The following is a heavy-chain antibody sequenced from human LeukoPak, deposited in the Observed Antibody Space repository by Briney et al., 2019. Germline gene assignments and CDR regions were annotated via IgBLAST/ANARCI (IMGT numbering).Heavy chain of an antibody. Sequence: SVKVSCKASGGTFSSYAISWVRQAPGQGLEWMGGIIPIFGTANYAQKFQGRVTITTDESTSTAYMELSSLRSEDTAVYYCASMTMVRGRHYYYYMDVWGKGTTVTVSS. D-gene: IGHD3-10*01. J-gene: IGHJ6*03. CDR2: IIPIFGTA. CDR1: GGTFSSYA. CDR3: ASMTMVRGRHYYYYMDV. V-gene: IGHV1-69*05.